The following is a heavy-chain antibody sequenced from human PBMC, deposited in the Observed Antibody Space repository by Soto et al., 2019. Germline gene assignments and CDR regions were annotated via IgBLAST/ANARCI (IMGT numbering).Heavy chain of an antibody. D-gene: IGHD3-3*01. Sequence: SETLSLTCTVSGGSISSYYWSWIRQPPGKGLEWIGYIYYSGSTNYNPSLKSRVTISVDTSKNQFSLKLSSVTAADTAVYYCARDPQVHYDFWSGPSVWFDPWGQGTLVTVSS. CDR1: GGSISSYY. V-gene: IGHV4-59*01. CDR2: IYYSGST. CDR3: ARDPQVHYDFWSGPSVWFDP. J-gene: IGHJ5*02.